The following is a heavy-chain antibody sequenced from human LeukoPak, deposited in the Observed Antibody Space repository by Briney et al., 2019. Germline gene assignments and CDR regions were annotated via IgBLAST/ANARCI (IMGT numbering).Heavy chain of an antibody. CDR1: GGSISSSNW. J-gene: IGHJ6*02. CDR2: IYHSGST. V-gene: IGHV4-4*02. Sequence: SETLSLTCAVSGGSISSSNWWSWVRQPPGKGLEWIGEIYHSGSTNYNPSLKSQVTISVDKSKNQFSLKLSSVTAADTAVYYCARGGPKDGMDVWGQGTTVTVSS. CDR3: ARGGPKDGMDV.